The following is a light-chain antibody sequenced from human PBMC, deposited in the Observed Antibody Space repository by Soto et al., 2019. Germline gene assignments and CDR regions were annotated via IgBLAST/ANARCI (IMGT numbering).Light chain of an antibody. CDR2: EVN. CDR1: SSDVGAYIY. V-gene: IGLV2-14*03. Sequence: QAVLTQPASVSGSPGQSITISCGCTSSDVGAYIYVSWYQQFPGKAPKLILYEVNNRPSGVSNRFSGSKSGTTASLTISGLQPEDEADYYCSAYSDIDTKVFGTGTKVTVL. CDR3: SAYSDIDTKV. J-gene: IGLJ1*01.